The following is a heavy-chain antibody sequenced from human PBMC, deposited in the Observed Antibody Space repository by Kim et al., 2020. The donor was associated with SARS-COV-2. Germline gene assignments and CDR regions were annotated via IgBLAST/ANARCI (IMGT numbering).Heavy chain of an antibody. Sequence: GGSLRLSCAASGFTFSSYGMHWVRQAPGKGLEWVAVISYDGSNKYYADSVKGRFTISRDNSKNTLYLQMNSLRAEDTAVYYCAKDQDFQQWLAHYYYYYGMDVWGQGTTVTVSS. J-gene: IGHJ6*02. CDR3: AKDQDFQQWLAHYYYYYGMDV. CDR2: ISYDGSNK. V-gene: IGHV3-30*18. D-gene: IGHD6-19*01. CDR1: GFTFSSYG.